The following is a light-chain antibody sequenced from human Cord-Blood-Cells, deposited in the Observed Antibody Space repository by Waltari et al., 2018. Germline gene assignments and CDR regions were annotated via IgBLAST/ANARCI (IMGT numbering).Light chain of an antibody. V-gene: IGKV3-20*01. CDR1: QSVSSSY. CDR3: QQYGSSLYT. Sequence: DIVLTQSPGTLSLYPGESATLSCRASQSVSSSYLAWYQQKPGQAPRLLIYGASSRATGIPDRFSGSGSGTDFTLTINRLEPEDFAVYYCQQYGSSLYTFGQGTKLEIK. J-gene: IGKJ2*01. CDR2: GAS.